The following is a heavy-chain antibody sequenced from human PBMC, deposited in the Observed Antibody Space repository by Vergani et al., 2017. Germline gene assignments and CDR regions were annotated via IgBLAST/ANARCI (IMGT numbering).Heavy chain of an antibody. J-gene: IGHJ4*02. CDR3: ARDLAYCHEGSCAL. D-gene: IGHD2-15*01. V-gene: IGHV3-30*02. CDR2: VLFDGSNE. Sequence: QVQLVQSGGGVVQPGGSLRLSCVASGFTFNRYGMQWVRQAPGKGVEWVAYVLFDGSNEYYADSVKGRFIVSRDNSNDALYLQMNSLGTDDTAVYYCARDLAYCHEGSCALWGQGSVVTVSS. CDR1: GFTFNRYG.